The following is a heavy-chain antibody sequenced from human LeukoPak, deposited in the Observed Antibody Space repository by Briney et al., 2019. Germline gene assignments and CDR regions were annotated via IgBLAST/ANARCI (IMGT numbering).Heavy chain of an antibody. CDR1: GFSVSSSY. V-gene: IGHV3-53*01. CDR2: IYSGGRT. CDR3: ARGELPARLPGPARSHYYYYYYMDV. Sequence: GGSLRLSCAASGFSVSSSYMSWVRQAAGQGLEWVSVIYSGGRTYYGDSVKGRFTISRDNSKNTLYLQMNSLRAEDTAVYYCARGELPARLPGPARSHYYYYYYMDVWGKGITVTVSS. D-gene: IGHD6-6*01. J-gene: IGHJ6*03.